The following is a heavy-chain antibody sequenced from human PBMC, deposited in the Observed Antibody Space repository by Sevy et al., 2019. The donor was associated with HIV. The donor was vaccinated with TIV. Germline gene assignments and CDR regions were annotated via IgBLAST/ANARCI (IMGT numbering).Heavy chain of an antibody. D-gene: IGHD4-17*01. CDR3: ARVTYGDRYYYYYYGMDV. CDR1: GFTFSSYA. V-gene: IGHV3-23*01. J-gene: IGHJ6*02. CDR2: ISGSGGST. Sequence: GGSLRLSCAASGFTFSSYAMSWVRQAPGKGLEWVSGISGSGGSTYYADYVKGRFTISRDNSKNTLYLQMNSLRAEDTAVYYCARVTYGDRYYYYYYGMDVWGQGTTVTVSS.